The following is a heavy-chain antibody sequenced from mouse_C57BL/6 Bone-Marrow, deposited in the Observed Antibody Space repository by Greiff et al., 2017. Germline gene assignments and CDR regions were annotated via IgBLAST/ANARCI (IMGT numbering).Heavy chain of an antibody. CDR2: ISSGSSTT. D-gene: IGHD1-1*01. Sequence: EVKLEESGGGLVKPGGSLKLSCAASGFTFSDYGMHWVRQAPEKGLEWVAYISSGSSTTYYADKVKGRFTITRDNAKNTLYLQMTSLGYEDTAMYDCATQYGGSYGYFDVWGTGTTVTVSS. V-gene: IGHV5-17*01. J-gene: IGHJ1*03. CDR1: GFTFSDYG. CDR3: ATQYGGSYGYFDV.